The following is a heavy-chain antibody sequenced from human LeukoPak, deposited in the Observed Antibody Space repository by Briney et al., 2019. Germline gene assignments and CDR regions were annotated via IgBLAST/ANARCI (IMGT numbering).Heavy chain of an antibody. Sequence: GGSLRLSCAASGFTFSDYYMSWIGQAPGEGLEWVSYISSSGNTIYYADSVKGRFTISRDNAKNYLYLQMNSLRAEDTAVYYCARDRNGVLLWFGELLNYWGQGTLVTVSS. CDR3: ARDRNGVLLWFGELLNY. V-gene: IGHV3-11*04. CDR1: GFTFSDYY. CDR2: ISSSGNTI. J-gene: IGHJ4*02. D-gene: IGHD3-10*01.